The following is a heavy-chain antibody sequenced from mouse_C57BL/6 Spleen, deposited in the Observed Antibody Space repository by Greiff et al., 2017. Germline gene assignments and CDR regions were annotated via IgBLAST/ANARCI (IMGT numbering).Heavy chain of an antibody. D-gene: IGHD2-4*01. J-gene: IGHJ2*01. Sequence: VQLQQPGAELVKPGASVKLSCKASGYTFTSYWMHWVKQRPGRGLEWIGRIDPNSGGTKYNEKFKGKAILTVDKSSSTAYMQLSSLTSEDSAVYYCARYGCDYDGGYYFDYWGQGTTLTVSS. CDR1: GYTFTSYW. V-gene: IGHV1-72*01. CDR3: ARYGCDYDGGYYFDY. CDR2: IDPNSGGT.